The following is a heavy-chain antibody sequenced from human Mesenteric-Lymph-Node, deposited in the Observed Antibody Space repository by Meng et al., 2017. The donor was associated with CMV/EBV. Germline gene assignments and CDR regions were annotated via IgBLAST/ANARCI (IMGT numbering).Heavy chain of an antibody. CDR3: AKGGGSYYGY. Sequence: GESLKISCAASGFSFSSYGMHWVRQAPGKGLEWVAFIRYDGSNKYYADSVKGRFTISRDNSKNTLYLQMNSLRAEDTAVYYCAKGGGSYYGYWGQGTLVTVSS. V-gene: IGHV3-30*02. D-gene: IGHD3-16*01. CDR1: GFSFSSYG. CDR2: IRYDGSNK. J-gene: IGHJ4*02.